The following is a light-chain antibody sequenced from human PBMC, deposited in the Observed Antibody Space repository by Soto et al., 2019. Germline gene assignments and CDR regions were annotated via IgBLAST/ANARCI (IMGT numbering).Light chain of an antibody. Sequence: ETVLTQSPGTLSLSPGERATLSCRASQSVSSSYLAWYQQKPGQAPRLLIYDASSRATGIPDRFSGSGSGTDFTLTISRLEPEDFAVYYCQQYVRSPPSWTFGQGTKVEIK. V-gene: IGKV3-20*01. J-gene: IGKJ1*01. CDR2: DAS. CDR1: QSVSSSY. CDR3: QQYVRSPPSWT.